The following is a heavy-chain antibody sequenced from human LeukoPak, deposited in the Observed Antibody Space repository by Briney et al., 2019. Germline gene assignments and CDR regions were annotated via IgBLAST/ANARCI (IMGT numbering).Heavy chain of an antibody. Sequence: ASVKVSCKASGYTFTSYGISWVRQAPGQGLEWMGWISAYNGNTNYAQKLQGRATMTTDTSTSTAYMELRSLRSDDTAVYYCAREVGAPASDAFDIWGQGTMVTVSS. CDR3: AREVGAPASDAFDI. D-gene: IGHD1-26*01. J-gene: IGHJ3*02. CDR1: GYTFTSYG. CDR2: ISAYNGNT. V-gene: IGHV1-18*01.